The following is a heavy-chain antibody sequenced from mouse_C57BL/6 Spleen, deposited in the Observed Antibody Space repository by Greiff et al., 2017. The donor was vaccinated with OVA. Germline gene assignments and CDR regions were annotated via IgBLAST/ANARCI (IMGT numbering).Heavy chain of an antibody. Sequence: QVQLKESGPGLVQPSQSLSITCTVSGFSLTSYGVHWVRQSPGKGLEWLGVIWSGGSTDYNAAFISRLSISKDNSKSQVFFKINSLQADDTAIYYCARRGTTVVAHYYAMDYWGQGTSVTVSS. CDR3: ARRGTTVVAHYYAMDY. V-gene: IGHV2-2*01. CDR1: GFSLTSYG. D-gene: IGHD1-1*01. J-gene: IGHJ4*01. CDR2: IWSGGST.